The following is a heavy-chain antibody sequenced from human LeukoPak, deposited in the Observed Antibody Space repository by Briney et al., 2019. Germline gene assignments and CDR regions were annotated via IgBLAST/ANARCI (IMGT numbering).Heavy chain of an antibody. J-gene: IGHJ4*02. CDR3: AKACGYYDSSGYYIDY. Sequence: GGSLRLSCAASGFTFSSYAMSWVRQAPGKGLEWVSAISGSGGSTYYADSVKGRFTISRDNSKNTLYLQMNSLRAEDTAVYYCAKACGYYDSSGYYIDYWGQGTLVTVPS. CDR1: GFTFSSYA. D-gene: IGHD3-22*01. V-gene: IGHV3-23*01. CDR2: ISGSGGST.